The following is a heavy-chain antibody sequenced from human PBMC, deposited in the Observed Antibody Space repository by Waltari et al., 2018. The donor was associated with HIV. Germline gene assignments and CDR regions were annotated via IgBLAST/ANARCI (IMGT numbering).Heavy chain of an antibody. CDR2: ISGSGGRT. D-gene: IGHD6-13*01. Sequence: EVQLLESGGDLVQPGGSLRLSCAASGFTFSSYALSWVRQAPGKGVEWVAAISGSGGRTYYADSVKGRFTISRDNSKNTLYLQMNSLRAEDTAVYYCANCIAAADYWGQGTLVTVSS. CDR3: ANCIAAADY. V-gene: IGHV3-23*01. CDR1: GFTFSSYA. J-gene: IGHJ4*02.